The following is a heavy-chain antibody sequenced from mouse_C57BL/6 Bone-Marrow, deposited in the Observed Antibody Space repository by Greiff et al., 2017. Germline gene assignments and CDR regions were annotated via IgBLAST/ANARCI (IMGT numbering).Heavy chain of an antibody. CDR3: ARGDYPQPYFDV. CDR2: INPNNGGT. Sequence: EVQLHQSGPELVKPGASVKISCKASGYTFTDYYMNWVKQSHGKSLEWIGDINPNNGGTSYNQKFKGKATLTVDKSSSTAYMELRSLTSEDSAVYYCARGDYPQPYFDVWGTGTTVTVSS. D-gene: IGHD5-5*01. J-gene: IGHJ1*03. CDR1: GYTFTDYY. V-gene: IGHV1-26*01.